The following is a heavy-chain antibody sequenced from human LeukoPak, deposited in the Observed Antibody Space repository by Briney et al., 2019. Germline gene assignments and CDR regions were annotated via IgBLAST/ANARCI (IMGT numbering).Heavy chain of an antibody. J-gene: IGHJ4*02. Sequence: SETLSLTCTLSGGSISSSSSYWGWIRQPPGKGLEWIGSIYYSGSTYYNPSLKSRVPISVDTSKNQFSLKLSSVTAADTAVYYCARPARGYRSNFDYWGQGTLVTVSS. V-gene: IGHV4-39*01. CDR3: ARPARGYRSNFDY. CDR1: GGSISSSSSY. CDR2: IYYSGST. D-gene: IGHD5-18*01.